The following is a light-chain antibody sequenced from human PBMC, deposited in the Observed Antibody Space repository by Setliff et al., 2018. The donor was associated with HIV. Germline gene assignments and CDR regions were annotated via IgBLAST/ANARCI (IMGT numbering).Light chain of an antibody. CDR1: SSNIGSNT. CDR2: SNN. V-gene: IGLV1-44*01. CDR3: AAWDDSLNGLWV. Sequence: KRVTISCSGSSSNIGSNTVNWYHQLPGTAPKLLIYSNNQRPSGVPDRFSGSKSGTSASLAISGLQSEDEADYYCAAWDDSLNGLWVFGGGTKVTVL. J-gene: IGLJ3*02.